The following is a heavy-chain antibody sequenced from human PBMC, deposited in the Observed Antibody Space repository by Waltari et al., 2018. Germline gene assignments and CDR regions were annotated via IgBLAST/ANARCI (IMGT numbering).Heavy chain of an antibody. J-gene: IGHJ4*02. CDR2: INQDETDK. CDR1: GFTLNNYY. Sequence: EVQLVESGGGLVQPGGSLRLFCAACGFTLNNYYMSWARQAPGKGLEWVANINQDETDKNYLDSVKGRFTISRDNTKNSLFLQMNSLRVEDTAVYYCAGAGLDWWGQGTLVTVSS. V-gene: IGHV3-7*04. CDR3: AGAGLDW.